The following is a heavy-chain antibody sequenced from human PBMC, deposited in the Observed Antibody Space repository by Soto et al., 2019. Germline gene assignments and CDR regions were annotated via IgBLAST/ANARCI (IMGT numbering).Heavy chain of an antibody. V-gene: IGHV4-59*01. CDR1: GGSISSYY. CDR2: IYYSGST. D-gene: IGHD3-22*01. CDR3: AREKALYYYDSSGYLPDAFDI. Sequence: SETLSLTCTVSGGSISSYYWSWIRQPPGKGLEWIGYIYYSGSTNYNPSLKSRVTISVDTSKNQFSLKLSSVTAADTAVYYCAREKALYYYDSSGYLPDAFDIWGQGTMVTVSS. J-gene: IGHJ3*02.